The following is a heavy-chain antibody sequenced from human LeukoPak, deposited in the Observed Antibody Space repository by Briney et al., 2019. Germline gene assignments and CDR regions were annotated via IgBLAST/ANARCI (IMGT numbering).Heavy chain of an antibody. CDR2: ISYDGSNK. V-gene: IGHV3-30*01. CDR3: ARDPAGGGYYWYFQH. D-gene: IGHD3-3*01. J-gene: IGHJ1*01. CDR1: GFTFSSYA. Sequence: GRSLRLSCAASGFTFSSYAMHWVRQAPGKGLEWVAVISYDGSNKYYADSEKGRFTISRDNSKNTLYLQMNSLRAEDTAVYYCARDPAGGGYYWYFQHWGQGTLVTVSS.